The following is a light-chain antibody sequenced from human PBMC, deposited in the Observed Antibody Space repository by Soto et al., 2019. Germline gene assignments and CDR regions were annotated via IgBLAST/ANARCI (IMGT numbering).Light chain of an antibody. CDR2: AAS. V-gene: IGKV1-8*01. J-gene: IGKJ4*01. CDR3: QQYYSYPLP. CDR1: QGISSY. Sequence: AIRMTRSPSSLSASTGYRVTITCRASQGISSYLAWYQQKPGKAPKLLIYAASTLQSGVPSRFSGSGSGTDFTLTISCLQSEDFATYYCQQYYSYPLPFGGGTKVDIK.